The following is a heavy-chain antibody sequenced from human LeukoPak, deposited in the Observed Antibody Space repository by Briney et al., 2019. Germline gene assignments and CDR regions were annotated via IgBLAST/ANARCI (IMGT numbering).Heavy chain of an antibody. CDR2: IYPGDSDT. CDR3: AKYYYDRSAGPFDY. D-gene: IGHD3-22*01. J-gene: IGHJ4*02. Sequence: GASLQISCKCSGYSFSDYWIGWVRQLPGKGLEWMRIIYPGDSDTRYSPSFQGQVTISADKSISTAYLQWSSLKASDTAMYYCAKYYYDRSAGPFDYWGQGTLVTVSS. CDR1: GYSFSDYW. V-gene: IGHV5-51*01.